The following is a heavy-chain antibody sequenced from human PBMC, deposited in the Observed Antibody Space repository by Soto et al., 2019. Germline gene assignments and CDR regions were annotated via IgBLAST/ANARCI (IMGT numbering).Heavy chain of an antibody. CDR2: ISGPGGST. CDR3: AKGVVAGLDYYYGIDV. CDR1: GFMFTTYA. Sequence: GGSLRLSCAASGFMFTTYAMTWVRQAPGKGLEWVSTISGPGGSTYYADSVKGRFTISRDNSKNTLYLQMNSLRAEDTAVYYCAKGVVAGLDYYYGIDVWGQGTTVTVSS. D-gene: IGHD6-19*01. V-gene: IGHV3-23*01. J-gene: IGHJ6*02.